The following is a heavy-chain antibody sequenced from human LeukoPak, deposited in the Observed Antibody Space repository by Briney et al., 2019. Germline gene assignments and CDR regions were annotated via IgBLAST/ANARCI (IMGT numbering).Heavy chain of an antibody. Sequence: GGSLRLSCAASGFTFSGSAMHWVRQASGKGLEWVGRIRSKANSYATAYAASVKGRFTISRDDSKSTAYLQMNSLKTEDTAVYYCTRSWQQFTFDYWGQGTLVTVSS. D-gene: IGHD6-13*01. V-gene: IGHV3-73*01. CDR2: IRSKANSYAT. CDR3: TRSWQQFTFDY. CDR1: GFTFSGSA. J-gene: IGHJ4*02.